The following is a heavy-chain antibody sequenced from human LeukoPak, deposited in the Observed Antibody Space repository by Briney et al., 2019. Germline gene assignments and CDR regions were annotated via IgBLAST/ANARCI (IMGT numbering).Heavy chain of an antibody. D-gene: IGHD3-22*01. V-gene: IGHV4-39*07. CDR2: IYHSGST. CDR1: GGSLSSSGYY. CDR3: ARYDPYDSSGYYYY. J-gene: IGHJ4*02. Sequence: PSETLSLTCSVSGGSLSSSGYYWGWIRQPPGKGLEWIGSIYHSGSTYYNPSLKSRVTISVDKSKNQFSLNLSSVTAADTAVYYCARYDPYDSSGYYYYWGQGTLVTVSS.